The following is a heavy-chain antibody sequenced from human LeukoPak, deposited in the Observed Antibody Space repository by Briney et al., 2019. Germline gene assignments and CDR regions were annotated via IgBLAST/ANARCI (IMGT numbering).Heavy chain of an antibody. V-gene: IGHV3-21*01. D-gene: IGHD4-23*01. CDR2: ISSGSHYI. CDR1: GLSSSSYK. Sequence: GGSLKLSCAASGLSSSSYKMTWFRKAQGRGLEGVSSISSGSHYIDYADSVRGRFTISRDNAENSLHLHMSSLRAEDTAVYYCATPPLVTWFDPWGQGTLVTVSS. CDR3: ATPPLVTWFDP. J-gene: IGHJ5*02.